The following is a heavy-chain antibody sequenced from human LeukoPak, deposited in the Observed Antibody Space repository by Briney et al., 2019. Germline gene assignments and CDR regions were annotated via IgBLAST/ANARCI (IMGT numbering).Heavy chain of an antibody. V-gene: IGHV4-59*08. Sequence: PSETLSLTCTVSGGSIGSSYWSWIRQPPGKGLEWIGYISYSGDTNYNPSLKSRVTISVDTSKNQFSLKLSSVTTADTAVYSCARSPMNSAFRGFDIWGQGTMVTVSS. CDR1: GGSIGSSY. CDR2: ISYSGDT. J-gene: IGHJ3*02. D-gene: IGHD4-23*01. CDR3: ARSPMNSAFRGFDI.